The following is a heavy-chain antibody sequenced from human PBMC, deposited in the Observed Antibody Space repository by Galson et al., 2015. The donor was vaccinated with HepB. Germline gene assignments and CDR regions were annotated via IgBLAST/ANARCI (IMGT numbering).Heavy chain of an antibody. V-gene: IGHV1-18*01. CDR3: ARASARFTILFGGANWFDP. Sequence: SVKVSCKASGYNFQDYGISWVRQAPRQGLEWVGWISGYNGITKYAQKFQDRVILTTDAQTTTAYMELRSLRSDDTAVYFCARASARFTILFGGANWFDPWGQGTLVTVSS. D-gene: IGHD3-16*01. CDR1: GYNFQDYG. J-gene: IGHJ5*02. CDR2: ISGYNGIT.